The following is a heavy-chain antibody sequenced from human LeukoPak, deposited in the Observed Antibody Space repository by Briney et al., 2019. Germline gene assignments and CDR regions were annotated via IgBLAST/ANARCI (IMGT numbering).Heavy chain of an antibody. CDR3: ARDPDDYGGNTYYYGMDV. CDR1: GYTFSSYG. CDR2: MSGYNGNT. Sequence: ASVKVSCKASGYTFSSYGISWVRQAPGQGLEWMGWMSGYNGNTNYAQKLQGRVTMTTDTSTRTAYMELGSLRSDDTAVYYCARDPDDYGGNTYYYGMDVWGQGTTVTVSS. J-gene: IGHJ6*02. V-gene: IGHV1-18*01. D-gene: IGHD4-23*01.